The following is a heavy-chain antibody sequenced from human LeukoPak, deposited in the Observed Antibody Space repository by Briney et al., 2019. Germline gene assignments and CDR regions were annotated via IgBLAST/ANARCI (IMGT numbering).Heavy chain of an antibody. J-gene: IGHJ5*02. CDR1: GGTFSSYA. Sequence: SVKVSCKASGGTFSSYAISWVRQAPGQGLEWMGRIIPILGIANYAQKFQGRVTITADKSTSTAYMELSSLRSEDTAVYYCARDCSSTSCYSIWFDPWGQGTLVTVSS. V-gene: IGHV1-69*04. CDR3: ARDCSSTSCYSIWFDP. CDR2: IIPILGIA. D-gene: IGHD2-2*02.